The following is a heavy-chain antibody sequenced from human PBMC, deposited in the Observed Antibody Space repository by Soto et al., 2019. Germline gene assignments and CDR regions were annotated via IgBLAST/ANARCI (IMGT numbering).Heavy chain of an antibody. CDR2: INPSGGTT. CDR3: ARGPHIAVDHYKKYYFDY. V-gene: IGHV1-46*01. D-gene: IGHD2-15*01. J-gene: IGHJ4*02. CDR1: GYTFTYNF. Sequence: ASVKVSCKASGYTFTYNFMHWVRQAPGQGLEWMGIINPSGGTTRAAQKFQDRVTMTRDTSTSTVYMELSSLRSEDTAVYYCARGPHIAVDHYKKYYFDYWGQGTLVTVSS.